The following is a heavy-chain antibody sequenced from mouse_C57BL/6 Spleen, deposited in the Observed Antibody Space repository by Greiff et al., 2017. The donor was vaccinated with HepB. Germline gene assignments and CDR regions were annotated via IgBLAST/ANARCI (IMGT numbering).Heavy chain of an antibody. CDR1: GYTFTDYE. CDR2: IDPETGGT. D-gene: IGHD1-1*01. Sequence: VQLQQSGAELVRPGASVTLSCKASGYTFTDYEMHWVKQTPVHGLEWIGAIDPETGGTAYNQKFKGKAILTADKSSSTPYMELRSLTSEDSAVYYCTRSLRVEYFDVWGTGTTVTVSS. J-gene: IGHJ1*03. V-gene: IGHV1-15*01. CDR3: TRSLRVEYFDV.